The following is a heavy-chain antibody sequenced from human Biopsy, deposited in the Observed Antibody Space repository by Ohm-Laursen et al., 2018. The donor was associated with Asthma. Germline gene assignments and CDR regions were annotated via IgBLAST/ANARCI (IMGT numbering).Heavy chain of an antibody. Sequence: SSVKVSCKSSGGTLNNYAINWVRQAPGQGLEWMGGISPIFGSIKYAQKFQDRVTISADVFRNTVHLELSSLRSEDTAVLYCAKARCYYFYCDMEVWGQGTTVTGSS. CDR1: GGTLNNYA. D-gene: IGHD3-3*01. CDR2: ISPIFGSI. V-gene: IGHV1-69*01. CDR3: AKARCYYFYCDMEV. J-gene: IGHJ6*02.